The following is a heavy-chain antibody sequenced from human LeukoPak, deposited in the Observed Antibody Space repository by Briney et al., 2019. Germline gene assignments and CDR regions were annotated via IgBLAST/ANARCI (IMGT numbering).Heavy chain of an antibody. D-gene: IGHD3-10*01. CDR3: ARVGSGSYYNLFDY. J-gene: IGHJ4*02. V-gene: IGHV4-31*03. CDR1: GGSISSGGYY. CDR2: IYYSGSI. Sequence: SQTLSLPCTVSGGSISSGGYYWSWIRQHPGKGLEWLGYIYYSGSIYYNPSLKSRVTISVDTSKNQFSLKLSSVTAADTAVYYCARVGSGSYYNLFDYWGQGTLVTVSS.